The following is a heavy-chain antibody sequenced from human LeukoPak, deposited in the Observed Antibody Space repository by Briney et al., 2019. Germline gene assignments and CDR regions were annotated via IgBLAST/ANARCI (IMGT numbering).Heavy chain of an antibody. CDR3: ARDHDYGDYGTYEDY. D-gene: IGHD4-17*01. CDR2: TYYRSRWYN. Sequence: SQTLSLTFAISGDSVSSNSVAWNWVRQSPSRGLEWLGRTYYRSRWYNDYAVSVKSRITINPDTSKNQFSLQLNSVTPEDTAVYYCARDHDYGDYGTYEDYWGQGTLVTVSS. V-gene: IGHV6-1*01. J-gene: IGHJ4*02. CDR1: GDSVSSNSVA.